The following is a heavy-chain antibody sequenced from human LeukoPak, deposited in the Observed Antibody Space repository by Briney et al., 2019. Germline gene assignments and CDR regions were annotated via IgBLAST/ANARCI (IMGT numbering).Heavy chain of an antibody. CDR2: IIPIFGTA. Sequence: SVKVSCKASGGTFSSYAISWVRQAPGQGLEWMGGIIPIFGTANYAQKFQGRVTITADESTTTVYMELSSLRSEDTAIYYCARIRDGYNDAYDIWGQGTVVTVPS. D-gene: IGHD5-24*01. CDR3: ARIRDGYNDAYDI. CDR1: GGTFSSYA. J-gene: IGHJ3*02. V-gene: IGHV1-69*13.